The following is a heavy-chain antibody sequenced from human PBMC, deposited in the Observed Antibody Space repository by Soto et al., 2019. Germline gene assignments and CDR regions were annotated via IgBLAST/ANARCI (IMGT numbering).Heavy chain of an antibody. D-gene: IGHD3-22*01. J-gene: IGHJ3*02. V-gene: IGHV4-39*01. Sequence: TLSLTCTFSGGSISISSYYWGWIRQPPVKGLEWIGSIYYSGSTYYNPSLKSRVTISVDTSKNQFSLKLSSVTAADTAVYYCARRGYYDSSGYYSLDAFDIWGQGTMVTVSS. CDR3: ARRGYYDSSGYYSLDAFDI. CDR2: IYYSGST. CDR1: GGSISISSYY.